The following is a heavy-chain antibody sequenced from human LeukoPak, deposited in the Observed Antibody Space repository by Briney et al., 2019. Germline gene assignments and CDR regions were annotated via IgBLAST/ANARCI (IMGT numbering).Heavy chain of an antibody. CDR3: AKDRVVYYYDSSGIDY. CDR2: IWYDGSNK. Sequence: PGGSLRLSCAASGFTFSSYGMHWVRRAPGKGLEWVAAIWYDGSNKYYADSVKGRFTISRDNSKNTLYLQMNSLRAEDTAVYCCAKDRVVYYYDSSGIDYWGQGTLVTVSS. V-gene: IGHV3-33*06. D-gene: IGHD3-22*01. J-gene: IGHJ4*02. CDR1: GFTFSSYG.